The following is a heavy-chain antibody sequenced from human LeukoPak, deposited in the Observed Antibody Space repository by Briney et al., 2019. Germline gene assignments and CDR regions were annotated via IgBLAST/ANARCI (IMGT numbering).Heavy chain of an antibody. CDR2: ISGSGDST. CDR3: VKQRSAVPAAAASC. D-gene: IGHD2-2*01. CDR1: GFTFSNFA. J-gene: IGHJ4*02. V-gene: IGHV3-23*01. Sequence: GGSLRLSCTASGFTFSNFAMSWVCQAPGKGLEWVSSISGSGDSTFYRGSVKGRFTISRDNSNNTLYLRMNSLRDEDMARYYCVKQRSAVPAAAASCCGLGTLVTVSS.